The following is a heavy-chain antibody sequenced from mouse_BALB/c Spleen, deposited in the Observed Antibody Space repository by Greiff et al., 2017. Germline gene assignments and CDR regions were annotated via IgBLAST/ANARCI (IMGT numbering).Heavy chain of an antibody. CDR1: GYAFTNYL. D-gene: IGHD1-1*01. CDR2: INPGSGGT. J-gene: IGHJ1*01. Sequence: VQLQQSGAELVRPGTSVKVSCKASGYAFTNYLIEWVKQRPGQGLEWIGVINPGSGGTNYNEKFKGKATLTADKSSSTAYMQLSSLTSDDSAVYFCARDYYGRDWYFDVWGAGTTVTVAS. V-gene: IGHV1-54*01. CDR3: ARDYYGRDWYFDV.